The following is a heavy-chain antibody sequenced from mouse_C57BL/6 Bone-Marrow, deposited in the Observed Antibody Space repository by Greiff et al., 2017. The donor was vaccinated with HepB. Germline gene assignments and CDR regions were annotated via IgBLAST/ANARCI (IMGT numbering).Heavy chain of an antibody. V-gene: IGHV1-58*01. Sequence: VQLQQSGAELVRPGSSVKLSCKASGYTFTSYGINWVKQRPGQGLEWIGNIYTGNGDTEYNEKFKGKAKLTLDTASSTAYMQLSSLTSEDSAIYFCARTTVVSFDYWGQGTTLTVSS. CDR3: ARTTVVSFDY. J-gene: IGHJ2*01. D-gene: IGHD1-1*01. CDR1: GYTFTSYG. CDR2: IYTGNGDT.